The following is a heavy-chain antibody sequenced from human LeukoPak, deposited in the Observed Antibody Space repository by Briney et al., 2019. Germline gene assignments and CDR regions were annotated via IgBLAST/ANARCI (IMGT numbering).Heavy chain of an antibody. CDR1: GDSIRDYF. J-gene: IGHJ4*02. CDR2: IHDTGRS. V-gene: IGHV4-59*08. CDR3: VRHKKRSDYIDS. Sequence: SETLSLTCIVSGDSIRDYFWSWVRQPPGEGLECLGYIHDTGRSNTNPSLRSRVTLKPDTSQNDVSPSLRSVTPADTAVYFSVRHKKRSDYIDSWGQGSRVAVSS. D-gene: IGHD4-17*01.